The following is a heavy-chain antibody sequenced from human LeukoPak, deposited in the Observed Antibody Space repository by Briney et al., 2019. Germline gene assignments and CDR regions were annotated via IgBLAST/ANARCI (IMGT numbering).Heavy chain of an antibody. CDR1: GFTFSSYA. D-gene: IGHD1-26*01. CDR3: AKDSYSGSYYY. V-gene: IGHV3-23*01. Sequence: GGSLRLSCAASGFTFSSYAMSWVRQAPGKGLEWVSATSGSGGSTYYADSVKGRFTISRDNSKNTLYLQMNSLRAEDTAVYYCAKDSYSGSYYYWGQGTLVTVSS. CDR2: TSGSGGST. J-gene: IGHJ4*02.